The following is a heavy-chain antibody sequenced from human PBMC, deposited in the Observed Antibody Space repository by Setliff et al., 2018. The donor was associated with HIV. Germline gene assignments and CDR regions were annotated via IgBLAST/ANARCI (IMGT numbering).Heavy chain of an antibody. V-gene: IGHV4-39*01. Sequence: SQTLSLTCTVSGDSLAGSRYSWGWVRQPPGQGLEWLGNLFHTGSSYFNPSLKSRLTMSVDTSKNQFSLSLISMTAADSAVYFCARLGDNSDWRSNYFFYYVDVWGKGTTVTV. J-gene: IGHJ6*03. D-gene: IGHD3-22*01. CDR3: ARLGDNSDWRSNYFFYYVDV. CDR1: GDSLAGSRYS. CDR2: LFHTGSS.